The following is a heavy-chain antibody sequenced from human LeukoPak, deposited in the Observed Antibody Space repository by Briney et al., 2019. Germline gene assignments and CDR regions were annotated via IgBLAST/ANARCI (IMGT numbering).Heavy chain of an antibody. CDR3: ARDYQYYDFWSGYYDYYYYMDV. D-gene: IGHD3-3*01. V-gene: IGHV3-7*01. CDR2: IKHHGSEK. J-gene: IGHJ6*03. Sequence: GGSLRLSCAASGFTFSDYWMTWVRQAPGKGLEWVANIKHHGSEKNYADSVKGRFTISRDNAKNSLYLQMNSLRAEDTAVYYCARDYQYYDFWSGYYDYYYYMDVWGKGTTVTVSS. CDR1: GFTFSDYW.